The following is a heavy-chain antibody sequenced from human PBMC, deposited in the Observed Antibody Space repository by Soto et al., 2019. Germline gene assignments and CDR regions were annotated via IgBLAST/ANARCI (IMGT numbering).Heavy chain of an antibody. CDR2: ISYDGSNK. V-gene: IGHV3-30-3*02. Sequence: GGSLRLSCAASGFTFSSYAMHWVRQAPGKGLEWVAVISYDGSNKYYADSVKGRFTISRDNSKNTLYLQMNSLRAEDTAVYYCAKDHPLDTGNYYYYYGMDVWGQGTTVTVSS. D-gene: IGHD3-3*01. CDR1: GFTFSSYA. J-gene: IGHJ6*02. CDR3: AKDHPLDTGNYYYYYGMDV.